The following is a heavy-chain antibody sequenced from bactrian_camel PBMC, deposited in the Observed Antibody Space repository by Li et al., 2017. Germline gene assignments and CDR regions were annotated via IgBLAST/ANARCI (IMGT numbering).Heavy chain of an antibody. Sequence: HVQLVESGGGSVQAGESLTLSCTTSTSGYGFPNAFVAWFRQSPGKEREGIATINRDGSTSYADSVKGRFTISRDNAKNTLDLQIDALEVEDSATYYCMTVNPSPFRYYCGADHVGFGNLWRWSGQGTQVTVS. D-gene: IGHD1*01. J-gene: IGHJ4*01. CDR1: GYGFPNAF. V-gene: IGHV3S53*01. CDR2: INRDGST.